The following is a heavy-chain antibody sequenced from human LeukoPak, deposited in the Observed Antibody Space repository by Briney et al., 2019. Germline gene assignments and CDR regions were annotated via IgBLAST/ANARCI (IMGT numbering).Heavy chain of an antibody. CDR1: GGSISSSSYY. CDR3: ARDWNRGGDY. D-gene: IGHD1-1*01. V-gene: IGHV4-39*02. CDR2: IYYSGST. Sequence: SETLSLTCTVSGGSISSSSYYWGWIRQLPGKGLEWIGSIYYSGSTYYNPSLKSRVTISVDTSKNQFSLKLSSVTAADTAVYYCARDWNRGGDYWGQGTLVTVSS. J-gene: IGHJ4*02.